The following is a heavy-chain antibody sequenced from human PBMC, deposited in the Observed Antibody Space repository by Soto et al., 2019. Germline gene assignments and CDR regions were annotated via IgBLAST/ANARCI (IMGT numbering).Heavy chain of an antibody. Sequence: QVQLQQWGAGLLKPSETLSLTCAVYGGSFSGYYWSWIRQPPGKGLEWIGEINHSGSTNYNPSLKSRVTISVDTSKNQFSLKLSSVTAAATDVHYCARGRPVVPYHDTGYTTRYYFDYWGQGTLVTVSS. J-gene: IGHJ4*02. V-gene: IGHV4-34*01. CDR2: INHSGST. CDR3: ARGRPVVPYHDTGYTTRYYFDY. CDR1: GGSFSGYY. D-gene: IGHD5-18*01.